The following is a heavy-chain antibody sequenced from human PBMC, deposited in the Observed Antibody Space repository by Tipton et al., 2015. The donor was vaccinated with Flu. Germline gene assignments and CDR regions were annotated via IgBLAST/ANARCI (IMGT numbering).Heavy chain of an antibody. CDR3: ARDQVSPHLTYGMDV. V-gene: IGHV4-61*01. D-gene: IGHD2-21*01. CDR1: GGSVSSGSYY. CDR2: IYYSGST. Sequence: TLSLTCTVSGGSVSSGSYYWSWIRQPPGKGLEWIGYIYYSGSTNYNPSLKSRVTISVDTSKNQFSLKLSSVTAADTAVYYCARDQVSPHLTYGMDVWAKGPRSPSP. J-gene: IGHJ6*02.